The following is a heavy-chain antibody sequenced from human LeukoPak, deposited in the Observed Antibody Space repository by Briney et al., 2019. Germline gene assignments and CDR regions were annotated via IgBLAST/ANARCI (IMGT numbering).Heavy chain of an antibody. D-gene: IGHD1-26*01. CDR3: ARGRGGSYHY. CDR1: GFTFSSYW. Sequence: GGSLRLSCAASGFTFSSYWMSWVRQAPGKGLVWVSRINTDGSTTTYADSVKGRFTTSRDNAKNTLYLQMNSLRVEDTAVYYCARGRGGSYHYWGQGTLVTVSS. J-gene: IGHJ4*02. V-gene: IGHV3-74*01. CDR2: INTDGSTT.